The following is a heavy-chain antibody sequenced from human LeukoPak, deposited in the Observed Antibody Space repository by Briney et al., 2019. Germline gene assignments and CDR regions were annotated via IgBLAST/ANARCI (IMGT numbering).Heavy chain of an antibody. D-gene: IGHD5-12*01. J-gene: IGHJ5*02. CDR1: GGSFSGYY. CDR2: INHSGST. Sequence: SETLSLTCAVYGGSFSGYYWSWIRQPPGKGLEWIGEINHSGSTNYNPSLKSRVTISVDTSKNQFSLKLSSVTAADTAVYYCASRGYSGYDSEVSGWFDPWGQGTLVTVSS. CDR3: ASRGYSGYDSEVSGWFDP. V-gene: IGHV4-34*01.